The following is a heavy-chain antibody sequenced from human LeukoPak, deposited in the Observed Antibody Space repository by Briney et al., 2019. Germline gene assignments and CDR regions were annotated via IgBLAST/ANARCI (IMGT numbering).Heavy chain of an antibody. CDR3: AREGYQLLAFDY. CDR2: IRYDGSNK. J-gene: IGHJ4*02. D-gene: IGHD2-2*01. V-gene: IGHV3-30*02. Sequence: GGSLRLSCAASGFTFSSYGMHWVRQAPGKGLEWVAFIRYDGSNKYYADSVKGRFTISRDNSKNTLYLQMNSLRAEDTAVYYCAREGYQLLAFDYWGQGTLVTVSS. CDR1: GFTFSSYG.